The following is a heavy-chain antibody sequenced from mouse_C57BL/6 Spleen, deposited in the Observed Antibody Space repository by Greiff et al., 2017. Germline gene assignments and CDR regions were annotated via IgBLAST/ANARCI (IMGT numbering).Heavy chain of an antibody. D-gene: IGHD1-1*01. Sequence: EVQLVESGGGLVKPGGSLKLSCAASGFTFSDYGMHWVRQAPEKGLEWVAYISSGSSTIYYADTVQGRFTISRDNAKNTLFLQMTSLRSEDTAMYYCARMGSSPYYYAMDYWGQGTSVTVSS. CDR2: ISSGSSTI. CDR1: GFTFSDYG. V-gene: IGHV5-17*01. CDR3: ARMGSSPYYYAMDY. J-gene: IGHJ4*01.